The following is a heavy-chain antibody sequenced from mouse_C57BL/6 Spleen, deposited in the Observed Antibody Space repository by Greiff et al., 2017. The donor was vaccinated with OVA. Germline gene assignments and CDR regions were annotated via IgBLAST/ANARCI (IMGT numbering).Heavy chain of an antibody. V-gene: IGHV7-3*01. J-gene: IGHJ1*03. CDR3: ARADYYGSSYGNWYCDV. Sequence: EVKLMESGGGLVQPGGSLSLSCAASGFTFTDYYMSWVRQPPGKALEWLGFIRNKANGYTTEYSASVKGRFTISRDNSQSILYLQMNALRAEDSATYYCARADYYGSSYGNWYCDVCGTGTTVTVSS. D-gene: IGHD1-1*01. CDR2: IRNKANGYTT. CDR1: GFTFTDYY.